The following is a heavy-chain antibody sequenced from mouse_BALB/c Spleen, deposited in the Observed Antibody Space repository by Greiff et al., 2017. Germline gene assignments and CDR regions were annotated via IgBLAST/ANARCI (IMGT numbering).Heavy chain of an antibody. CDR1: GFNIKDTY. J-gene: IGHJ2*01. Sequence: EVQLQQSGAELVRPGASVKLSCTASGFNIKDTYMHWVQQRPEQGLEWIGRIDPANGNTKYDPKFQGKAPITADTSSNTAYLQLSSLTSEDTAVYYCARGDDGYYVGYWGQGTTLTVSS. D-gene: IGHD2-3*01. CDR3: ARGDDGYYVGY. CDR2: IDPANGNT. V-gene: IGHV14-3*02.